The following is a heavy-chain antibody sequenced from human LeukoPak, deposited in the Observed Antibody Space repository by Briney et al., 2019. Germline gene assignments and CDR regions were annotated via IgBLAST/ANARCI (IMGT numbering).Heavy chain of an antibody. V-gene: IGHV3-23*01. Sequence: PGGSLRLSCAASGFTFSSYAMSWVRQALGKGLEWVSAISGSGGGTYYADSVKGRFTISRDNSKNTLYLQMNSLRAEDTAVYYCAKTTNSVGATDDAFDIWGQGTMVTVSS. D-gene: IGHD1-26*01. J-gene: IGHJ3*02. CDR3: AKTTNSVGATDDAFDI. CDR1: GFTFSSYA. CDR2: ISGSGGGT.